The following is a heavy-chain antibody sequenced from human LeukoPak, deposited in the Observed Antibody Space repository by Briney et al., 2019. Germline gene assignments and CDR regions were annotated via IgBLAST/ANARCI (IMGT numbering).Heavy chain of an antibody. Sequence: SETLSLTCTVSGGSISSYFWSWIRQPPGKGLEWVGYISHSGSTNYNPSLKSRVTISVDTSKKQFSLRVNSVTAADTAVYYCARLATAGYLNYWGQGTLVAVSS. D-gene: IGHD6-19*01. CDR1: GGSISSYF. CDR2: ISHSGST. CDR3: ARLATAGYLNY. V-gene: IGHV4-59*08. J-gene: IGHJ4*02.